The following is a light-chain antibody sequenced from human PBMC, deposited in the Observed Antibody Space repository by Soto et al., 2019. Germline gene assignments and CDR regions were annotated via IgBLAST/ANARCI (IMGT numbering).Light chain of an antibody. V-gene: IGKV3D-20*02. CDR1: QTFTSGH. CDR2: ETS. J-gene: IGKJ4*01. CDR3: QQLNNWPLT. Sequence: VGLSRSPGTLSVSPGERVTLSCRGSQTFTSGHLAWYQQRPGQAPRLLIYETSTRAAGIPDRFSASASGTDFTLTVSRLEPEDFAVYYCQQLNNWPLTFGGGTKVDI.